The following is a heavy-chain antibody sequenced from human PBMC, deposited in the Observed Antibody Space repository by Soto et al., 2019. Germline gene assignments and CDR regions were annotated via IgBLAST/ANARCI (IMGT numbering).Heavy chain of an antibody. D-gene: IGHD2-2*01. V-gene: IGHV1-8*01. CDR1: GYTFTSYD. CDR3: ARGDIVVVPAAIHFDY. CDR2: MNPNSGNT. J-gene: IGHJ4*02. Sequence: QVQLVQSGAEVKKPGASVKVSCKASGYTFTSYDINWVRQATGQGLEWMGWMNPNSGNTGYAQKIQGRVTMTRNTSISTAYMELSSLRSEDTAVYYCARGDIVVVPAAIHFDYWGQGTLVTVSS.